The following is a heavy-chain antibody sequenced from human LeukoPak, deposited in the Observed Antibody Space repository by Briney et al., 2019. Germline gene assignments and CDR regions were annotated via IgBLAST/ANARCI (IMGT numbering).Heavy chain of an antibody. CDR3: ARDRPTYYDFWSGNWRYYFDY. V-gene: IGHV1-69*05. Sequence: SVKVSCKASGGTFSSYAISWVRQAPGQGLEWMGRIIPIFGTANYAQKFQGRVTITTDESTSTAYMELSSLRSEDTAVYYCARDRPTYYDFWSGNWRYYFDYWGQGTLVTVSS. D-gene: IGHD3-3*01. J-gene: IGHJ4*02. CDR2: IIPIFGTA. CDR1: GGTFSSYA.